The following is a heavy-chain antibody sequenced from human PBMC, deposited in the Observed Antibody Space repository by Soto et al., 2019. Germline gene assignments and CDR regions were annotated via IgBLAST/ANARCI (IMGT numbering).Heavy chain of an antibody. CDR3: ARGRYCSSTSCLAYYYYYYGMDV. CDR2: IIHSGST. V-gene: IGHV4-34*01. J-gene: IGHJ6*02. D-gene: IGHD2-2*01. Sequence: QVQLQQWGAGLLKPSETLSLTCAVYGGSFSGYYWSWIRQPPGKGLEWTGGIIHSGSTNYNPSLRSRVTISVDTSKNQFSLKLGSVTAADTAVYYCARGRYCSSTSCLAYYYYYYGMDVWGQGTTVTVSS. CDR1: GGSFSGYY.